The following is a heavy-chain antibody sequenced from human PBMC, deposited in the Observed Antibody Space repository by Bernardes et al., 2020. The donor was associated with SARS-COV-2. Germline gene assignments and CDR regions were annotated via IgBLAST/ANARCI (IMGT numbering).Heavy chain of an antibody. CDR1: GGSISSGDYY. J-gene: IGHJ5*02. CDR2: IDYSGST. V-gene: IGHV4-30-4*01. CDR3: ARGTSVITIFGVVNRWFDP. D-gene: IGHD3-3*01. Sequence: SETLSLTCAVSGGSISSGDYYWSWIRQPPGKGLEWIGYIDYSGSTYYNPSLKSRVTISVDTSKNQFSLKLSSVTAADTAVYYCARGTSVITIFGVVNRWFDPWGQGTLVTVSS.